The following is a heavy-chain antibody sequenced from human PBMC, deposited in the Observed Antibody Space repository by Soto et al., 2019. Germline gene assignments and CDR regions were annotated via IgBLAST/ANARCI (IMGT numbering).Heavy chain of an antibody. D-gene: IGHD3-3*01. Sequence: QVQLQESGPGLVKPSGTLSLTCAVSSGSISSSNWWSWVRQPPGKGLEWIGEIHHSGSTNYNPSLKSRVSISADKSKNQFPRKLSAVTAADTVVYYCTRAPITMFRVVTDSYYYYMDVWGKGPTLTVSS. CDR1: SGSISSSNW. CDR2: IHHSGST. CDR3: TRAPITMFRVVTDSYYYYMDV. J-gene: IGHJ6*03. V-gene: IGHV4-4*02.